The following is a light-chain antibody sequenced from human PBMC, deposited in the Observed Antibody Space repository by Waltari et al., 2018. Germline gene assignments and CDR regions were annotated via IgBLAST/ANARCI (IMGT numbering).Light chain of an antibody. CDR3: QALGSNRWV. J-gene: IGLJ3*02. CDR2: QDI. Sequence: SSELTQPPSVSLSPGPTASIRCPGDILGTKYVSWYQHKPGQSPLLVIYQDIYRPSGIPGRFSGSKSGNTATLAISGTQAMDDADYYCQALGSNRWVFGGGTKLTVL. V-gene: IGLV3-1*01. CDR1: ILGTKY.